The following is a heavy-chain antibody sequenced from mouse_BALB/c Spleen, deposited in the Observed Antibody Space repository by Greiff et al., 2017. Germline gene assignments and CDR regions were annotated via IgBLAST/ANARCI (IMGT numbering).Heavy chain of an antibody. D-gene: IGHD2-1*01. J-gene: IGHJ3*01. Sequence: QVQLKESGAELAKPGASVKLSCKASGYTFTSYWMHWVKQTPGQGLEWIGYITPSTGYTAYNQKFKDKATLTADKSSSTAYMQLSSLTSEDSAVYDCARGGGNSFAYWGQGTLVTVSA. CDR2: ITPSTGYT. CDR1: GYTFTSYW. CDR3: ARGGGNSFAY. V-gene: IGHV1-7*01.